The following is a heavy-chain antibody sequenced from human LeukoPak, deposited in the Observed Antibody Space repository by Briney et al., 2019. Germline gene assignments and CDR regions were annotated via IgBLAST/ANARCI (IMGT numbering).Heavy chain of an antibody. Sequence: PSQTLSLTCTVSGGSISSGGYYWSWIRQHPGKGLEWIGYIYYSGSTYYNPSLKSRVTMSVDTSKNQFSLKLSSVTAADTAVYYCARVLGSGSYFLYYFDYWGQGTLVTVSS. CDR1: GGSISSGGYY. D-gene: IGHD3-10*01. V-gene: IGHV4-31*03. J-gene: IGHJ4*02. CDR3: ARVLGSGSYFLYYFDY. CDR2: IYYSGST.